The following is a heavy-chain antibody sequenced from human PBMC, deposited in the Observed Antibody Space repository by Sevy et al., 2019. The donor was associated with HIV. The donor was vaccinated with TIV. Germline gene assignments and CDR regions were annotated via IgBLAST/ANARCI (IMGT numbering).Heavy chain of an antibody. Sequence: GGSLRLSCVASGFIFSDYWMTWVRQAPGKGLEWVANIKQDGNEKYYMDSAKGRFTISRDNAKNSVYLQMNSLRAEDTAVYYCAKGPYSSSWYDYGAFDIWGQGTMVTVSS. D-gene: IGHD6-13*01. CDR3: AKGPYSSSWYDYGAFDI. J-gene: IGHJ3*02. CDR1: GFIFSDYW. V-gene: IGHV3-7*03. CDR2: IKQDGNEK.